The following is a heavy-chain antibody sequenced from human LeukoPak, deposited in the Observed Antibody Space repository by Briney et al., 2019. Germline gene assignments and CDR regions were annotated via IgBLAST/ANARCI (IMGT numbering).Heavy chain of an antibody. CDR1: GGSISSSSYY. V-gene: IGHV4-39*07. J-gene: IGHJ4*02. Sequence: PSETLSLTCTVSGGSISSSSYYWGWIRQPPGKGLEWIGSIYYSGSTYYNPSLKSRVTISVDTSKNQFSLKLSSVTAADTAVYYCARVSRYSSSPGFDYWGQGTLVTVSS. CDR3: ARVSRYSSSPGFDY. CDR2: IYYSGST. D-gene: IGHD6-6*01.